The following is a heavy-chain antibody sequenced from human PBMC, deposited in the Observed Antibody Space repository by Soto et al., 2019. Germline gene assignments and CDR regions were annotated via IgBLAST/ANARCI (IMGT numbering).Heavy chain of an antibody. D-gene: IGHD2-15*01. V-gene: IGHV3-30*04. CDR2: IWPDGRHT. J-gene: IGHJ6*03. CDR3: APDTADIVSVAAAHSPRMEG. Sequence: GRSRRRSCSPSGFRFNSYAMYWVRPAPGKGLEWLAVIWPDGRHTHYAASVKGRFTMSRDNSKNKLYMKMNSLSAEDKAVYYCAPDTADIVSVAAAHSPRMEGCREGTTVTVSS. CDR1: GFRFNSYA.